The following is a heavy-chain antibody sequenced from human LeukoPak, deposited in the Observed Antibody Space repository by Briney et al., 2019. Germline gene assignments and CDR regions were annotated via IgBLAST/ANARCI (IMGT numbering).Heavy chain of an antibody. D-gene: IGHD6-19*01. V-gene: IGHV1-8*03. CDR3: ARGSQWLVDAFDI. J-gene: IGHJ3*02. CDR2: MNPNSGNT. Sequence: ASVKVSCKASGYTFTSYDINWVRQATGQGLEWMGWMNPNSGNTGYAQKFQGRVTITRNTSISTAYMELSSLRSEDTAVYYCARGSQWLVDAFDIWGQGTMVTVSS. CDR1: GYTFTSYD.